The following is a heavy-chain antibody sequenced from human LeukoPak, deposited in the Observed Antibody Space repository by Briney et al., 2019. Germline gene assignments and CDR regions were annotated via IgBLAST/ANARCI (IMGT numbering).Heavy chain of an antibody. J-gene: IGHJ3*02. D-gene: IGHD2-15*01. CDR2: IYYSGST. V-gene: IGHV4-34*09. CDR1: GGSFSGYY. Sequence: SETLSLTCAVYGGSFSGYYWSWIRQPPGKGLEWIGYIYYSGSTYYNPSLKGRLIISVDTSKNQFSLKLSSVTAADTAVYYCARYCSGGSCYPTDDDAFDIWGQGTMVTVSS. CDR3: ARYCSGGSCYPTDDDAFDI.